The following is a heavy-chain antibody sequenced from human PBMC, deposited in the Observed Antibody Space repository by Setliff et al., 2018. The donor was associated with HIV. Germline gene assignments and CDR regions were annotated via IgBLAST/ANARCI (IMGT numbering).Heavy chain of an antibody. J-gene: IGHJ4*02. CDR1: GASVSTIDYY. CDR2: IYYAGNT. V-gene: IGHV4-39*01. D-gene: IGHD4-17*01. Sequence: PSETLSLTCTVSGASVSTIDYYWGWVRQSPRAGLEWIADIYYAGNTYYNPSLKSRATISIDTSRNQFSLKVTSLTAADTAVYYCARHSRTAVPTIDYWGQGTLVTVS. CDR3: ARHSRTAVPTIDY.